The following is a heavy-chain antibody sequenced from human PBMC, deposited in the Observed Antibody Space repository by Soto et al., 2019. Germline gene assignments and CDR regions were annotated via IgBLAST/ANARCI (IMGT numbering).Heavy chain of an antibody. D-gene: IGHD3-22*01. Sequence: QTVSRTCDISGDNVSTNTATWDWIRQSPSRGLEWLGRTYYRSRWYFDYAVSVKSRITISPDISNNQVSLQLTSVTPDDTAIYYCVRLIGNSWLDSWGQGTLVTVSS. CDR1: GDNVSTNTAT. J-gene: IGHJ5*01. CDR3: VRLIGNSWLDS. V-gene: IGHV6-1*01. CDR2: TYYRSRWYF.